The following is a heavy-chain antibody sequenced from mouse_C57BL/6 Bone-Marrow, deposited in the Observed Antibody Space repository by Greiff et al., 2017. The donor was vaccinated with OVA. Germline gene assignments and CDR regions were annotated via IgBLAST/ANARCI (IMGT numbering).Heavy chain of an antibody. CDR2: IDPETGGT. J-gene: IGHJ2*02. V-gene: IGHV1-15*01. CDR1: GYTFTDYE. Sequence: QVQLQQSGAELVRPGASVTLSCKASGYTFTDYEMHWVKQTPVHGLEWIGAIDPETGGTAYNQKFKGKAILTADKSSSTAYMELRSLTSEDSAVYYCTRDYSGLEYLDSGGQGTSLPSSA. D-gene: IGHD1-2*01. CDR3: TRDYSGLEYLDS.